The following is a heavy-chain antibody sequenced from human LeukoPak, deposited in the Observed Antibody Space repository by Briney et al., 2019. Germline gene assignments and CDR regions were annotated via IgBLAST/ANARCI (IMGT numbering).Heavy chain of an antibody. CDR1: GYFISTGYY. D-gene: IGHD3-10*01. J-gene: IGHJ4*02. V-gene: IGHV4-38-2*02. Sequence: KASETLSLTCTVSGYFISTGYYWGWIRQSPGKGLEWIAIIYHSGNNYYNPSLKSRVTISEDTSKNQFSLKLTSVTAADTAVYYCATTLYGSGNYFAYWGQGTLVTVSS. CDR3: ATTLYGSGNYFAY. CDR2: IYHSGNN.